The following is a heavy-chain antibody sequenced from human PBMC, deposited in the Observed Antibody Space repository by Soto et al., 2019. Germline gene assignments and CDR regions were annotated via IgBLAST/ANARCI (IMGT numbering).Heavy chain of an antibody. D-gene: IGHD3-3*01. J-gene: IGHJ6*03. V-gene: IGHV4-59*08. CDR3: ARQFYPSYYDFWSGYYTPDYYYYYMDV. CDR2: IYYSGST. CDR1: GGSISSYY. Sequence: PSETLSLTCTVSGGSISSYYWSWIRQPPGKGLEWIGYIYYSGSTNYNPSLKSRVTISVDTSKNQFSLKLSSVTAADTAVYYCARQFYPSYYDFWSGYYTPDYYYYYMDVWGKGTTVTVSS.